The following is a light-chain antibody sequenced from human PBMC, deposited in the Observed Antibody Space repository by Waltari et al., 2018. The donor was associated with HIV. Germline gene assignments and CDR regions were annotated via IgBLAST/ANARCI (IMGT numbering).Light chain of an antibody. CDR2: AAS. Sequence: DIQMTQSPSSLSASVGDRVTFTCRASQDIKEFLAWFQRKPGKTPKPLCTAASSLHSGVPSNFIGSGSGTDFTLTISSLQPEDSATYYCQQYYKYPPTFGQGTKLEIK. V-gene: IGKV1-16*02. CDR3: QQYYKYPPT. CDR1: QDIKEF. J-gene: IGKJ2*01.